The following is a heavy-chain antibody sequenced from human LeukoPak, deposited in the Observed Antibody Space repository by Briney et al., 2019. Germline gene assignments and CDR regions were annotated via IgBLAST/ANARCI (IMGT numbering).Heavy chain of an antibody. D-gene: IGHD3-16*02. CDR1: GFTFSSYA. V-gene: IGHV3-23*01. CDR2: ISGSGGST. J-gene: IGHJ4*02. Sequence: GGSLRLSCAASGFTFSSYAMSWVRQAPGKGLEWVLAISGSGGSTYYADSVKGRFTISRDNSKNTLYLQMNSLRAEDTAVYYCAKEPHLELRLGELSFGHFDYWGQGTLVTVSS. CDR3: AKEPHLELRLGELSFGHFDY.